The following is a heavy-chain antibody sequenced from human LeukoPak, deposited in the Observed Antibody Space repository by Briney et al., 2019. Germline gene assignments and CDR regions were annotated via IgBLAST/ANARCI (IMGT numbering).Heavy chain of an antibody. CDR2: MSPNSGDA. D-gene: IGHD7-27*01. Sequence: ASVTVSCTASGYTFTSYDFNWVRQATGQRPEWMGWMSPNSGDAGYAQKFQDRVTMTRNTSISTAYMELSSLRSDDTAVYYCARGPPNWGYDYWGPGTLVTVSS. CDR3: ARGPPNWGYDY. V-gene: IGHV1-8*01. J-gene: IGHJ4*02. CDR1: GYTFTSYD.